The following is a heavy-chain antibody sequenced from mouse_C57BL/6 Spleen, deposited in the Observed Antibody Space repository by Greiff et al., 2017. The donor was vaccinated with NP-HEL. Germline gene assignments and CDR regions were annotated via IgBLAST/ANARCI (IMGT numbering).Heavy chain of an antibody. CDR1: GFTFSSYG. Sequence: DVQLQESGGDLVKPGGSLKLSCAASGFTFSSYGMSWVRQTPDKRLEWVATISSGGSYTYYPDSVKGRFTISRDNAKNTLYLQMSSLKSEDTAMYYCARHKTSKDAMDYWGQGTSVTVSS. CDR3: ARHKTSKDAMDY. D-gene: IGHD2-5*01. V-gene: IGHV5-6*01. CDR2: ISSGGSYT. J-gene: IGHJ4*01.